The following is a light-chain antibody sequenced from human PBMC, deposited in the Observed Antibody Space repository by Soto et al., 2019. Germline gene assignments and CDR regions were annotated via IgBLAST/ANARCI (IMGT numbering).Light chain of an antibody. CDR2: GAS. CDR3: QQYGSSPGLT. CDR1: QSVSSSY. V-gene: IGKV3-20*01. J-gene: IGKJ4*01. Sequence: EIVLTQSPGTLSLSPGERATLSCRASQSVSSSYLAWYQQKPGQAPRLLIYGASSRATRIPDSFSGSGSGTDFTLTISRLEPEDFAVYYCQQYGSSPGLTFGGGTKVEIK.